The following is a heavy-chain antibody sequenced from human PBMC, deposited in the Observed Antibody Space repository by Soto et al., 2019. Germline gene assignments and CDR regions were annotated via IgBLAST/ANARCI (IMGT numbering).Heavy chain of an antibody. V-gene: IGHV3-23*01. CDR2: IRGSGGTN. J-gene: IGHJ2*01. CDR1: GFTFTSYA. CDR3: AKRTTGWYFDL. Sequence: EVQLLESGGGLVQPGGSLRLSCAASGFTFTSYAMNWVRQVPGRGLEGVSVIRGSGGTNNKADSVKGRLTISRDNSKNTLYLQMNSLRAEDTAVYYCAKRTTGWYFDLWGRGTLVTVSS.